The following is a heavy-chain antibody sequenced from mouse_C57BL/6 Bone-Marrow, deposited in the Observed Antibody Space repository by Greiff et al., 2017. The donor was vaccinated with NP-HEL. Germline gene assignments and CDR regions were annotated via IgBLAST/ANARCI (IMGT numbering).Heavy chain of an antibody. V-gene: IGHV1-81*01. Sequence: VQLQQSGAELARPGASVKLSCKASGYTFTSYGISWVKQRTGQGLEWIGEIYPRSGNTYYNEKFKGKATLTADKSSSTAYMELRSLTSEDSAVYFCARAHYSGSSDGDYWGQGTTLTVSS. CDR2: IYPRSGNT. J-gene: IGHJ2*01. CDR1: GYTFTSYG. D-gene: IGHD1-1*01. CDR3: ARAHYSGSSDGDY.